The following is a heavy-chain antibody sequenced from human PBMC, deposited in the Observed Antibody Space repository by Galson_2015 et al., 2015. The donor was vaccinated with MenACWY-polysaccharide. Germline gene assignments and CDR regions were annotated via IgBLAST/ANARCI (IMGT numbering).Heavy chain of an antibody. D-gene: IGHD2-2*01. V-gene: IGHV3-7*01. CDR2: MNQDGSTK. CDR1: GFSFNNHW. CDR3: ARGGLPGAMDF. Sequence: SLRLSCAASGFSFNNHWMNWVRQAPGEGLEWVANMNQDGSTKYSIDSVKGRFTISRDNAKNSLSLQMNSLRGDDTAVYYCARGGLPGAMDFGGQGTLVTVSS. J-gene: IGHJ4*02.